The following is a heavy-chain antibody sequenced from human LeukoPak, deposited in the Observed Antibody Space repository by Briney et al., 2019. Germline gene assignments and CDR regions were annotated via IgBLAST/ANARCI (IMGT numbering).Heavy chain of an antibody. V-gene: IGHV3-23*01. CDR2: ISGRGGST. J-gene: IGHJ6*02. Sequence: GGSLRLSCAASGFTFSSYAMTWVRQAPGKGLEWVSVISGRGGSTYYADSVKGRFTISRDNSKNTLYLQMNSLRADDTAVYYCAKVLRYFMDVWGQGTTVTVSS. CDR3: AKVLRYFMDV. CDR1: GFTFSSYA. D-gene: IGHD3-9*01.